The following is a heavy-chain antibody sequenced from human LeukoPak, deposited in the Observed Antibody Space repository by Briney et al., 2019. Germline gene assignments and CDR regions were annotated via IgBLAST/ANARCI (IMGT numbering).Heavy chain of an antibody. CDR3: ASSVGSTDY. D-gene: IGHD1-26*01. V-gene: IGHV4-34*01. Sequence: PSETLSLTCAVYGESLSKYYWTWIRQSPGKGLEWIGEINHRGSTNLHPSLQSRVTLSVDTSRHQFSLKLTSVTAADAAVYYCASSVGSTDYWGQGTLVTVSS. J-gene: IGHJ4*02. CDR2: INHRGST. CDR1: GESLSKYY.